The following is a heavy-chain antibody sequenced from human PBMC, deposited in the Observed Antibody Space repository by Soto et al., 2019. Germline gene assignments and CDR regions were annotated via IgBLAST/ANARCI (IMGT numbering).Heavy chain of an antibody. J-gene: IGHJ4*02. D-gene: IGHD3-22*01. CDR1: GGSISSYY. Sequence: PSETLSLTCTVSGGSISSYYWSWIRQPPGKGLEWIGYIYYGGSTYNNPSLQSRVTMSLDRSRNQFSLKLNSVTAADTAVYYCARVRREYDNSGPVDYWGQGTLVTVS. V-gene: IGHV4-59*04. CDR3: ARVRREYDNSGPVDY. CDR2: IYYGGST.